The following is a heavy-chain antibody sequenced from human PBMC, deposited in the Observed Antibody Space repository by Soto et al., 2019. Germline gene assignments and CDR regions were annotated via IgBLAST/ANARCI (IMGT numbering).Heavy chain of an antibody. CDR2: ISSSGSVL. J-gene: IGHJ4*02. CDR3: ARDPDTSSKIDY. D-gene: IGHD2-2*01. CDR1: GFTFSDYY. V-gene: IGHV3-11*01. Sequence: QVQLVESGGGLVKPGGSLRLSCAVSGFTFSDYYMSWIRQAPGKGLEWISYISSSGSVLYCADSVKGRFTISRDNAENSLYLQMNSLRAEDTAMYYCARDPDTSSKIDYWGQGTLVTVSS.